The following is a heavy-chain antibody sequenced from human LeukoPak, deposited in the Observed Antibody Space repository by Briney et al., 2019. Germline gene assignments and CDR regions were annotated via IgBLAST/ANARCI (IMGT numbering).Heavy chain of an antibody. Sequence: SETLSLTCTVSGGSISSYYWSWIRQPPGEGLEWIGYIYYSGSTNYNPSLKSRVTISVDTSKNQFSLKLSSVTAADTAVYYCASSRYCSSTSCYIPFDYWGQGTLVTVSS. CDR1: GGSISSYY. D-gene: IGHD2-2*02. J-gene: IGHJ4*02. V-gene: IGHV4-59*01. CDR3: ASSRYCSSTSCYIPFDY. CDR2: IYYSGST.